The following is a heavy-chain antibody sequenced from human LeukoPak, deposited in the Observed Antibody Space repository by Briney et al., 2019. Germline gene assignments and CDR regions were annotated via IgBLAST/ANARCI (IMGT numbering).Heavy chain of an antibody. CDR1: GYSVTSYW. V-gene: IGHV5-51*01. D-gene: IGHD1-26*01. CDR3: ARHWKSGSYQTVDWFDP. J-gene: IGHJ5*02. Sequence: GESLKICCTCSGYSVTSYWTGWVRQMPGKGLGWMGIIYPGDSDTRYSPYFQGQVTIAADKYISTAYQQWSSLKASDPAMYYCARHWKSGSYQTVDWFDPWGQGTLVTVSS. CDR2: IYPGDSDT.